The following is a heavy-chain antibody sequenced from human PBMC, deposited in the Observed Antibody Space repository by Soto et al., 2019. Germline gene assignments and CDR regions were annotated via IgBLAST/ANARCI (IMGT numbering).Heavy chain of an antibody. CDR2: IFWDDDK. CDR3: AHRPRGYAYYFDY. J-gene: IGHJ4*02. CDR1: GFSLSTRGVG. D-gene: IGHD5-12*01. Sequence: QITLKESGPTLVKPTQTLTLTCTFSGFSLSTRGVGVAWIRQPPGKALEWLALIFWDDDKWYSPSLRSRLTLTEDTSKTQVVLTMTNIDPVDTATYYCAHRPRGYAYYFDYWGQGTLVTVSS. V-gene: IGHV2-5*02.